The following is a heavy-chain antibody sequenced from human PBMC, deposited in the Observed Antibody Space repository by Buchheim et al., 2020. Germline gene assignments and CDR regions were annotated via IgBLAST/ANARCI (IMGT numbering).Heavy chain of an antibody. D-gene: IGHD3-10*01. Sequence: EVQLVESGGGLVQPGGSLKLSCAASGFTFSGSAMHWVRQASGKGLEWVGRIRSKANSYATAYAASVKGRFTISRADSKNTAYLQMNSLKTEDTAVYYCTNAGTITMVQGVKQATRRYYYYGMDVWGQGTT. J-gene: IGHJ6*02. CDR2: IRSKANSYAT. CDR3: TNAGTITMVQGVKQATRRYYYYGMDV. CDR1: GFTFSGSA. V-gene: IGHV3-73*02.